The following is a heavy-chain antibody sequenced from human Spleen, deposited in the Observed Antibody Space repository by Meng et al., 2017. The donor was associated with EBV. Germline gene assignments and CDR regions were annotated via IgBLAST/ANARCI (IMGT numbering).Heavy chain of an antibody. CDR1: GDTLIDLS. J-gene: IGHJ5*02. V-gene: IGHV1-24*01. Sequence: QVQLVQAGAEVKKTVAAVKGSCKVSGDTLIDLSIHWVRQAFGKGLEWMGGFDPEDGEIVYAQNFQGRVTMTKDTSTDTAYMELNSLTSEDTAVYFCAIGDYHDITIYYGSWGQGTLVTVSS. CDR2: FDPEDGEI. D-gene: IGHD3-22*01. CDR3: AIGDYHDITIYYGS.